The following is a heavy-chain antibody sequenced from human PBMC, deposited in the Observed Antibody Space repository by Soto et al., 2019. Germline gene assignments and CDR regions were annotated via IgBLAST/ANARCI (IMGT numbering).Heavy chain of an antibody. D-gene: IGHD3-3*01. CDR1: GFTFSSYS. J-gene: IGHJ6*02. CDR3: ARDTTIFGVVISPSYYGMDV. V-gene: IGHV3-48*02. CDR2: ISSSSSTI. Sequence: PGGSLRLSCAASGFTFSSYSMNWVRQAPGKGLEWVSYISSSSSTIYYADSVKGRFTISRDNAKNSLYLQMNSLRDEDTAVYYCARDTTIFGVVISPSYYGMDVWGQGTTVTVSS.